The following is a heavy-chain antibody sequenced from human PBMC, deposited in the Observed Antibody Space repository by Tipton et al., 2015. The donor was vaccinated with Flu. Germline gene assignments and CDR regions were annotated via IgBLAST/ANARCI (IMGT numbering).Heavy chain of an antibody. D-gene: IGHD2-15*01. J-gene: IGHJ5*02. V-gene: IGHV3-23*01. CDR2: LSGSGSST. CDR1: GFTLSSYA. Sequence: SLRLSCAASGFTLSSYAMSWVRQAPGKGLEWVSGLSGSGSSTFYADSVKGRFTISRDNSKSTLYLQINSLRVDDTAVYYCAKGGAAVVVAATPESWGQGTLVTVSS. CDR3: AKGGAAVVVAATPES.